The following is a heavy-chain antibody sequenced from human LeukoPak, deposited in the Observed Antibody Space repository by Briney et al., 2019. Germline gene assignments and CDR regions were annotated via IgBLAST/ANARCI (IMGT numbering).Heavy chain of an antibody. CDR3: ARDRLHYDSLTGYPAD. Sequence: GGSLRLSCAASGFTFSRYGIHWVRQAPGKGLEWVAVISHDGSNNYYADSVKGRFTISRDNSKNTLYLQMISLRAEDTAVYYCARDRLHYDSLTGYPADWGQGTLVTVSS. J-gene: IGHJ4*02. CDR1: GFTFSRYG. V-gene: IGHV3-30*03. D-gene: IGHD3-9*01. CDR2: ISHDGSNN.